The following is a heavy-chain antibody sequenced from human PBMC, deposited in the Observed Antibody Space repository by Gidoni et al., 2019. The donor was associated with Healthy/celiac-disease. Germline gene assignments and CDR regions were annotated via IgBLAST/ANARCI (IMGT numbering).Heavy chain of an antibody. J-gene: IGHJ4*02. CDR3: ARDQRYCGGDCYSPK. V-gene: IGHV3-66*01. D-gene: IGHD2-21*02. CDR1: GFPVRSNY. CDR2: IYSGGST. Sequence: EVQLVESGGGLVQPGGSLRLSCAASGFPVRSNYMSWVRQAPGKGLEWVSVIYSGGSTYYADSVKGRFTISRDNSKNTLYLQMNSLRAEDTAVYYCARDQRYCGGDCYSPKWGQGTLVTVSS.